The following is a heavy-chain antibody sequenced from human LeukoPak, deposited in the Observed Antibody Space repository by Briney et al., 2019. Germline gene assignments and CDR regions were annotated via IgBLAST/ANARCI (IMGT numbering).Heavy chain of an antibody. V-gene: IGHV4-4*09. CDR3: ARLIYSGWYHYFDY. Sequence: SEPLSLTCPVSGGSIGSYFWSWIRPPTGKGREWIGYIYTSGSTNYNPSLKSRVTISVDPSKNQFSLRLSSVTAADTAVYYCARLIYSGWYHYFDYWGQGTLVTVSS. J-gene: IGHJ4*02. D-gene: IGHD6-19*01. CDR2: IYTSGST. CDR1: GGSIGSYF.